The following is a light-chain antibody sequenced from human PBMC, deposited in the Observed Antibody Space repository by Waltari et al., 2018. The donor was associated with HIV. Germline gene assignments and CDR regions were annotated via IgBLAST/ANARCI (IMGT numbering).Light chain of an antibody. CDR2: GAS. CDR1: QTVSNN. V-gene: IGKV3-15*01. Sequence: EIVMTQSPATLSVFPGERATLSCRASQTVSNNLAWYQQKPGHAPRLLIFGASTRATGIPARFSGSGSGTDFTLSISSLQSEDFAVYYCQQYNDWPYSFGQGTKLEIK. J-gene: IGKJ2*03. CDR3: QQYNDWPYS.